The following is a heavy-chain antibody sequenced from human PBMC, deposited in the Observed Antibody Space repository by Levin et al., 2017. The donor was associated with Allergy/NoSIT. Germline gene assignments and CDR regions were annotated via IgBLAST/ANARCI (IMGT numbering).Heavy chain of an antibody. CDR2: IYYSGST. V-gene: IGHV4-59*01. J-gene: IGHJ5*02. CDR1: GGSISTYY. CDR3: ARRVCSTTSCYGWSWFDP. D-gene: IGHD2-2*01. Sequence: PSETLSLTCTVSGGSISTYYWSWIRQPPGKGLEWIGYIYYSGSTNYNPSLKSRVTISVDTSKNQFSLELSSVTAADTAVYYCARRVCSTTSCYGWSWFDPWGQGTLVTVSS.